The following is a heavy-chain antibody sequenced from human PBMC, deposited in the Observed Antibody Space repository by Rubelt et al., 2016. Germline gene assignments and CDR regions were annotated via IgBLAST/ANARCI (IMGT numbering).Heavy chain of an antibody. V-gene: IGHV4-34*01. D-gene: IGHD3-10*01. J-gene: IGHJ5*02. Sequence: TPGKGLEWIGEINHSGSTNYNPSLKSRVTISVDTSKNQFSLKLSSVTAADTAVYYCARSEYYYGSGNNWFDPWGQGTLVTVSS. CDR2: INHSGST. CDR3: ARSEYYYGSGNNWFDP.